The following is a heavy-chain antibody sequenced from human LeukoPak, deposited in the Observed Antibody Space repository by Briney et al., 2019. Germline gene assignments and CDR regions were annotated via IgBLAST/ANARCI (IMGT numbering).Heavy chain of an antibody. V-gene: IGHV3-48*01. CDR1: GFTFSSYS. D-gene: IGHD1-26*01. CDR2: ISSSSSTI. CDR3: ARSGKWELILFDY. Sequence: SLRLSCAASGFTFSSYSMNWVRQAPGKGLEWVSYISSSSSTIYYADSVKGRFTISRDNAKNSLYLQMNSLRAEDTAVYYCARSGKWELILFDYWGQGTLVSVSS. J-gene: IGHJ4*02.